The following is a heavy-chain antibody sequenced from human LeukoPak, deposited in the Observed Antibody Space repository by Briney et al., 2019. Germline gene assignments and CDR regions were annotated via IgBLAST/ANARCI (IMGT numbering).Heavy chain of an antibody. CDR1: GGSISSYY. CDR2: IYYSGST. D-gene: IGHD3-3*01. V-gene: IGHV4-59*08. J-gene: IGHJ6*02. CDR3: ARRKNYDFWSGSYYYGMDV. Sequence: PSETLSLACTVSGGSISSYYWSWIRQPPGKGLEWIGYIYYSGSTNYNPSLKSRVTISVDTSKNQFSLKLSSVTAADTAVYYCARRKNYDFWSGSYYYGMDVWGQGATVTVSS.